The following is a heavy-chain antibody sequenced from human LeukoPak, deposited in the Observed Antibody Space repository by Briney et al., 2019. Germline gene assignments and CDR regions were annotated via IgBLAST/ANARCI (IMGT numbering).Heavy chain of an antibody. CDR1: GFTFSSYS. J-gene: IGHJ6*03. CDR2: ISSSSSYI. CDR3: ARDFCSGGSCYYYYYYMDV. V-gene: IGHV3-21*01. Sequence: GGSLRLSCAASGFTFSSYSMNWVRQAPGKGLEWVSSISSSSSYIYYADSVKGRFTISRDNAKNSLYLQMNSLGAEDTAVYYCARDFCSGGSCYYYYYYMDVWGKGTTVTVSS. D-gene: IGHD2-15*01.